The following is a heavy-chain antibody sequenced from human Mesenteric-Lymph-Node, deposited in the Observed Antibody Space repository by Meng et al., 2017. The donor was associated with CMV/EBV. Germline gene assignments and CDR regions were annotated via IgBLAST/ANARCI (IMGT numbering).Heavy chain of an antibody. Sequence: LSLTCAASGFTFSSFGMHWVRQAPGKGLEWVAIIYYDGSNKYYADSVKGRFTISRDNSKNMLYLQLNSLRAEDTAVYYCVKGSGAVACTWDYWGQGTLVTVSS. CDR3: VKGSGAVACTWDY. J-gene: IGHJ4*02. D-gene: IGHD6-19*01. V-gene: IGHV3-33*06. CDR1: GFTFSSFG. CDR2: IYYDGSNK.